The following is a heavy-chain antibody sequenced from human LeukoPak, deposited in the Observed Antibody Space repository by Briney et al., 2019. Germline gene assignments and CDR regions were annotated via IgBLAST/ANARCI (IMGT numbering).Heavy chain of an antibody. V-gene: IGHV3-66*02. Sequence: GGSLRLYCAASGFTVSSKYMSWVRQAPGKGLEWVSVIFSGDNTYYADSVKGRFTISRDNSKNTLYLQMNSLRAEDTAVYYCARDCGRGYCSSTSCYGWFDPWGQGTLVTVSS. CDR1: GFTVSSKY. CDR3: ARDCGRGYCSSTSCYGWFDP. J-gene: IGHJ5*02. CDR2: IFSGDNT. D-gene: IGHD2-2*01.